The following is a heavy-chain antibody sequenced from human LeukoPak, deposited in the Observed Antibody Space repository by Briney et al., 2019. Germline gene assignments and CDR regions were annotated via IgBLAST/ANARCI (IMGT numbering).Heavy chain of an antibody. CDR1: GFTFSSYG. Sequence: GGSLRLSCAASGFTFSSYGMHWVRQAPGKGLEWVAVIWYDGSNKYYTDSVKGRFTISRDNSKNTLYLQMNSLRAEDTAVYYCARDHRGMDVWGQGTTVTVSS. D-gene: IGHD3-10*01. CDR2: IWYDGSNK. V-gene: IGHV3-33*01. CDR3: ARDHRGMDV. J-gene: IGHJ6*02.